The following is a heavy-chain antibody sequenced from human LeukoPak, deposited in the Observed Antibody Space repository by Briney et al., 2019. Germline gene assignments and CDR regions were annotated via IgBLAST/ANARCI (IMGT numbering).Heavy chain of an antibody. CDR1: GFTFSSYA. Sequence: GGSLRLSCAASGFTFSSYAMSWVRQAPGKGLEWVSAISGSGGSTYYADSVKGRFTISRDNSKNTLYLQMNSLRAEDTAVYYCARDAVVPAAIGYYYYGMDVWGQGTTVTVSS. V-gene: IGHV3-23*01. CDR3: ARDAVVPAAIGYYYYGMDV. J-gene: IGHJ6*02. D-gene: IGHD2-2*02. CDR2: ISGSGGST.